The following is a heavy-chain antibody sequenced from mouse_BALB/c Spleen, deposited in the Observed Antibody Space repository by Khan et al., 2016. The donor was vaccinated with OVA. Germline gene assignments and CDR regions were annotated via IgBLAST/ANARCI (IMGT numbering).Heavy chain of an antibody. CDR2: IDPFSGGT. Sequence: VQLKESGPELMKPGASVKISCKASGYSFTNYYIHWVIQSHGKSLEWIGYIDPFSGGTTYNQKFKDKATLTVDKSSSTAYIHLSNLTSEDSAVYSCTRPGYVAWFTSWGQGPLVTVSA. CDR1: GYSFTNYY. V-gene: IGHV1S135*01. J-gene: IGHJ3*01. CDR3: TRPGYVAWFTS. D-gene: IGHD2-2*01.